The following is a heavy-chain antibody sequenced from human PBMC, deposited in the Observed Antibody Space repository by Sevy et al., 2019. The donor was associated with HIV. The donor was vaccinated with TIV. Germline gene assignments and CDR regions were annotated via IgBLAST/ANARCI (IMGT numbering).Heavy chain of an antibody. V-gene: IGHV3-30-3*01. CDR1: GFTFSSYA. CDR3: AGDMAVQNPGKKYMVRGVLDY. Sequence: GGSLRLSCAASGFTFSSYAMHWVRQAPGKGLEWVAVISYDGSNKYYADSVKGRFTISRDNSKNTLYLQMNSLRAEDTAVYYWAGDMAVQNPGKKYMVRGVLDYWGQGTLVTVSS. D-gene: IGHD3-10*01. CDR2: ISYDGSNK. J-gene: IGHJ4*02.